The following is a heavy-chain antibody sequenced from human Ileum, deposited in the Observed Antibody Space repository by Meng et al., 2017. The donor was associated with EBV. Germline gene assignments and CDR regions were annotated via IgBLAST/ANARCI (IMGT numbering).Heavy chain of an antibody. D-gene: IGHD6-19*01. CDR2: IIPPFDTA. V-gene: IGHV1-69*06. CDR3: ARGGDSSGWYWYFDY. CDR1: DGTFSSYS. J-gene: IGHJ4*02. Sequence: KLGPPVRVTSNVSDGTFSSYSISWVRQAPGQGLEWMGGIIPPFDTANYAQKFQGRVTITADKSTGTAYMELSSLRSEDTAIYYCARGGDSSGWYWYFDYWGQGTLVTVSS.